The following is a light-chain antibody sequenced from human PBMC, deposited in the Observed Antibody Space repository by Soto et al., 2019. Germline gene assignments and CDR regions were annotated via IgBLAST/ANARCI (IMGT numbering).Light chain of an antibody. V-gene: IGKV3-11*01. CDR2: DAS. CDR1: QSVSSY. CDR3: QQYKDWPPYT. J-gene: IGKJ2*01. Sequence: EIVLTQSPVTLSLSPGERATLSCRASQSVSSYLAWYQQKPGQAPRLLIYDASNRATGIPARFSGSGSGTDFTLTIDNLEPEDFAVYFCQQYKDWPPYTFGQGTKLEIK.